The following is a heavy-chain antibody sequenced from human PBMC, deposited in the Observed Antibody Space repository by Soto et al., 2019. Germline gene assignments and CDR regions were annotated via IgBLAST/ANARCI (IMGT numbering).Heavy chain of an antibody. CDR3: ARDLWGSSFFFDY. CDR2: ISGGGGSI. J-gene: IGHJ4*02. D-gene: IGHD6-13*01. CDR1: GFNFNTYA. Sequence: EVQVLESGGGLVQPGGSLRLSCAASGFNFNTYAMSWVRQAPGKGLEWVSGISGGGGSIHYVDSVKGRFTISRDNSKNTLYLQMNSLRAEDTAVYYCARDLWGSSFFFDYWGQGTLVTVSS. V-gene: IGHV3-23*01.